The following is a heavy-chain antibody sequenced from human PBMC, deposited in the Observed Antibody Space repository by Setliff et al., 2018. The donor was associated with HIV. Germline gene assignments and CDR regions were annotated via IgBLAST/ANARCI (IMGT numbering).Heavy chain of an antibody. Sequence: SETLSLTCTVSGGSISSSSYYWGWIRQPPGKGLEWIGSIYYSGSTYYNPSLKSRVTISVDTSKNQFSLKLSSVTASDTAVYYCARARYIVIRGDAGMDVWGQGTTVTVSS. CDR2: IYYSGST. V-gene: IGHV4-39*07. CDR3: ARARYIVIRGDAGMDV. CDR1: GGSISSSSYY. J-gene: IGHJ6*02. D-gene: IGHD3-10*01.